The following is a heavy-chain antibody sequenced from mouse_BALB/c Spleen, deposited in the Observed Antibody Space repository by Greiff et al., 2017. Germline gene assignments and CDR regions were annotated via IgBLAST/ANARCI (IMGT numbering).Heavy chain of an antibody. Sequence: EVQLQQSGAELVRSGASVKLSCTASGFNIKDYYMHWVKQRPEQGLEWIGWIDPENGDTEYAPKFQGKATMTADTSSNTAYLQLSSLTSEDTAVYYCNAGYYDEDGAMDYWGQGTSVTVSS. CDR2: IDPENGDT. J-gene: IGHJ4*01. V-gene: IGHV14-4*02. CDR3: NAGYYDEDGAMDY. CDR1: GFNIKDYY. D-gene: IGHD2-4*01.